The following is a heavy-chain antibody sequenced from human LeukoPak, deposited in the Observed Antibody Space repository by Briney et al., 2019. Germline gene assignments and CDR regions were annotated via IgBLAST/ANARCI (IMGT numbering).Heavy chain of an antibody. CDR1: GYTFTSYD. V-gene: IGHV1-8*03. Sequence: ASVKVSCKASGYTFTSYDINWVRQATGQGLEWMGWMNPNSGNTGYAQKFQGRVTITADKSTSTAYMELSSLRSEDTAVYYCARDGATGTTHYCYYYMDVWGKGTTVTVSS. CDR3: ARDGATGTTHYCYYYMDV. J-gene: IGHJ6*03. CDR2: MNPNSGNT. D-gene: IGHD1-1*01.